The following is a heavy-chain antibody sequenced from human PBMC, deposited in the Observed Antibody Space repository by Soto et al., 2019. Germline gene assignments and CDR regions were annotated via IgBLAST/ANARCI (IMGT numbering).Heavy chain of an antibody. CDR1: GYTLTELS. J-gene: IGHJ6*02. Sequence: ASVKVSCKVSGYTLTELSMHWVRQAPGKGLEWMGGFDPEDGETIYAQKFQGRVTMTEDTSTDTAYMELSSLRSEDTAVYYCATGQARYYYYYFGMDVWGQGTTVTVSS. CDR2: FDPEDGET. V-gene: IGHV1-24*01. CDR3: ATGQARYYYYYFGMDV.